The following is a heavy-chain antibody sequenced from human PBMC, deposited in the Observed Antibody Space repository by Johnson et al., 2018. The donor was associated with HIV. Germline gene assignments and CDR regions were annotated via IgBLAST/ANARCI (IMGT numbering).Heavy chain of an antibody. CDR2: IRYDGSDK. V-gene: IGHV3-30*02. J-gene: IGHJ3*02. D-gene: IGHD1-26*01. CDR3: AKVGSGSYLGAFHI. Sequence: WVRQAPGKGLEWVAFIRYDGSDKYSADSVKGRFTISRDNSKNTLYLQMNSLRAEDTAVYYCAKVGSGSYLGAFHIWGQGTMVTVSS.